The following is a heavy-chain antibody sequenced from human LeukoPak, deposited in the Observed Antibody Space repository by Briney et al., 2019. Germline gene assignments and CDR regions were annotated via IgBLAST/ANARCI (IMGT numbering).Heavy chain of an antibody. V-gene: IGHV3-30*03. D-gene: IGHD5-12*01. Sequence: GRSLRLSCAASGFTFSSYGMHWVRQAPGKGLEWVAVISYDGSNKYYADSVKGRFTISRDNSKNTLYLQMNSLRAEDTAVYYCARELSGYDNRGNYYYNYGMDVWGQGTTVTVSS. CDR1: GFTFSSYG. J-gene: IGHJ6*02. CDR2: ISYDGSNK. CDR3: ARELSGYDNRGNYYYNYGMDV.